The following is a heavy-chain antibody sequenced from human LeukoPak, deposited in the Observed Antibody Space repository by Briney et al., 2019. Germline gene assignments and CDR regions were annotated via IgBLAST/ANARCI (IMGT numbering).Heavy chain of an antibody. CDR1: GGSISSSSYY. CDR2: IYYSGST. J-gene: IGHJ4*02. D-gene: IGHD3-22*01. CDR3: ATGDYYDDDY. Sequence: PSETLSLTCTVSGGSISSSSYYWGWIRQPPGKGLEWIGSIYYSGSTYYNPSLKSRVTISVDTSKNQFSLKLRSVTAADTAVYYCATGDYYDDDYWGQGTLVTVSS. V-gene: IGHV4-39*01.